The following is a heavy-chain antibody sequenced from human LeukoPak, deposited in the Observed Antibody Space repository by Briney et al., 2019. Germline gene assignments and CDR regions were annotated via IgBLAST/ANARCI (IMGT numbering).Heavy chain of an antibody. Sequence: SETLSLTCTVSGGSISSYYRSWIRQPPGKGLEWSGYIYYSGSTNYNPSLKSRVTISVDTSKNQFSLKLSSVTAADTAVYYCARVSDNNWFDPWGQGTLVTVSS. CDR1: GGSISSYY. CDR3: ARVSDNNWFDP. CDR2: IYYSGST. J-gene: IGHJ5*02. V-gene: IGHV4-59*01. D-gene: IGHD2-15*01.